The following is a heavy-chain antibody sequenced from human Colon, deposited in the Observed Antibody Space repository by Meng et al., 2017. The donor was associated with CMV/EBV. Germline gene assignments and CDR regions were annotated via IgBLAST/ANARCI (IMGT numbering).Heavy chain of an antibody. CDR2: INPNSGDT. J-gene: IGHJ4*02. CDR1: GYTANGYY. Sequence: ASVKVSCKISGYTANGYYIHWVRQAPGQGLEWMGWINPNSGDTNYARTFLGRVTMTADTSISTVYMELRGLRSGDTAVYYCAREGTYASSSGLGLWGPGALVTVSS. V-gene: IGHV1-2*02. CDR3: AREGTYASSSGLGL. D-gene: IGHD6-6*01.